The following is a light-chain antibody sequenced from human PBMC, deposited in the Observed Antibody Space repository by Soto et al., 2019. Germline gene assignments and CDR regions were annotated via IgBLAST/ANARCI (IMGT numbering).Light chain of an antibody. CDR1: KSLLYSSNNKNY. J-gene: IGKJ3*01. Sequence: DIVMTQSPDSMAVSVGERATITCKSKKSLLYSSNNKNYLAWYQQKPGQTPKLLISWASTREFGVPDRFSGSGSGTDFTLTISSLQAEDVAVYYCQQYYGTPPTFGPGTKVDIK. CDR2: WAS. V-gene: IGKV4-1*01. CDR3: QQYYGTPPT.